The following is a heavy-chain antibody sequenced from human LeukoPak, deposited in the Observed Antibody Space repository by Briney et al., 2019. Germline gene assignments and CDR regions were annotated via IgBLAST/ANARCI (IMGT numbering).Heavy chain of an antibody. CDR1: GYTFSDYY. D-gene: IGHD1-26*01. V-gene: IGHV1-2*02. CDR2: INPDSGGT. J-gene: IGHJ4*02. CDR3: ARDLRGLGDYFHY. Sequence: SVTVSCKASGYTFSDYYMHWVRQAPGQGLEWMGWINPDSGGTSYPPKFQGRVTMTRDTSISTAYMEVSGLRSDDTAVYYCARDLRGLGDYFHYWGQGTLVTV.